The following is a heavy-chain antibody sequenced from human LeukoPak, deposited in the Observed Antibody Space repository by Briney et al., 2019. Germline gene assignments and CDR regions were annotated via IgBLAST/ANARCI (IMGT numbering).Heavy chain of an antibody. CDR2: IYPGDSDT. J-gene: IGHJ4*02. CDR1: GYSFTSYW. D-gene: IGHD1-26*01. CDR3: ARHQIVGATRSPFDY. Sequence: GESLKLSCKGSGYSFTSYWIGWVRQMPGKGLEWMGIIYPGDSDTRYSPSLQGQVTISADKSISTAYLQWNSLKASDTAMYYCARHQIVGATRSPFDYWGQGTLVTVSS. V-gene: IGHV5-51*01.